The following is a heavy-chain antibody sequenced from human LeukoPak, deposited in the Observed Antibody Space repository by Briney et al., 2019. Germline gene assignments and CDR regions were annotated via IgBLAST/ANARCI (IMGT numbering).Heavy chain of an antibody. J-gene: IGHJ6*03. Sequence: SVKVSCKASRGSLSSYALSWVRPAPGQGLEWMGRIIPIFGTAQYAQKFQGRVTITADESTSTAYMELSSLRSEDTAVYYCAREVGGTGTTPEDADYYYYMDVWGKGTTVTVSS. D-gene: IGHD1-7*01. CDR2: IIPIFGTA. CDR1: RGSLSSYA. V-gene: IGHV1-69*13. CDR3: AREVGGTGTTPEDADYYYYMDV.